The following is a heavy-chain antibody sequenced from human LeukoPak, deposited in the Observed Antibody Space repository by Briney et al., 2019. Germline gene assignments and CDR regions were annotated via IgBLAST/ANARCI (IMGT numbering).Heavy chain of an antibody. V-gene: IGHV1-69*13. D-gene: IGHD6-6*01. CDR2: IIPIFGTA. CDR1: GATFSSYA. CDR3: ARAGVAARLTPFDY. J-gene: IGHJ4*02. Sequence: PSVKVSCKASGATFSSYAISWVRQAPGQGLEWMGGIIPIFGTANYAQKFQGRVTITADASTSTAYMELSSPRSEDTAVYYCARAGVAARLTPFDYWGQGTLVTVSS.